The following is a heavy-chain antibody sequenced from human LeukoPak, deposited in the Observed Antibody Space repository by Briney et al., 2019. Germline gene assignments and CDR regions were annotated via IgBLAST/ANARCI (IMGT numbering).Heavy chain of an antibody. J-gene: IGHJ4*02. Sequence: ASVKVSCKASGYTFTSYGISWVRQAPGQGLEWMGWISAYNGNTNCAQKLQGRVTMTTDTSTGAAYMELRSLRSDDTAVYYCARDCGNYYDSSGYYYWGQGTLVTVSS. CDR2: ISAYNGNT. D-gene: IGHD3-22*01. V-gene: IGHV1-18*01. CDR1: GYTFTSYG. CDR3: ARDCGNYYDSSGYYY.